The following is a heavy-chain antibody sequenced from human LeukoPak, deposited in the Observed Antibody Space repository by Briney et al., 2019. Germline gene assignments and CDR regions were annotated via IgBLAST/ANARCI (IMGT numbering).Heavy chain of an antibody. CDR2: IFYSGNT. Sequence: SETLSLTCTVSGGSMYSSVYYWGWIRQPPGKGLEWIGSIFYSGNTYYKPSLKSRVTISVDTSKNQFSMKLSSVTAADTAVYYCARLAYYDQVWGNYGPGTPDYWGQGTLVTVSS. CDR3: ARLAYYDQVWGNYGPGTPDY. D-gene: IGHD3-16*01. V-gene: IGHV4-39*01. J-gene: IGHJ4*02. CDR1: GGSMYSSVYY.